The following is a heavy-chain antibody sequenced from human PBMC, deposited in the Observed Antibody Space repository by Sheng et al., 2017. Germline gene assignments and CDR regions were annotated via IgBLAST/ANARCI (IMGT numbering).Heavy chain of an antibody. V-gene: IGHV1-69*04. D-gene: IGHD3-3*01. CDR1: GGTFSSYA. Sequence: QVQLVQSGAEVKKPGSSVKVSCKASGGTFSSYAISWVRQAPGQGLEWMGGIIPILGIANYAQKFQGRVTITADKSTSTAYMELSSLRSEDTAVYYCARGGTHLYDFFLAVPFEHYMDVWGKGTTVTVSS. CDR3: ARGGTHLYDFFLAVPFEHYMDV. J-gene: IGHJ6*03. CDR2: IIPILGIA.